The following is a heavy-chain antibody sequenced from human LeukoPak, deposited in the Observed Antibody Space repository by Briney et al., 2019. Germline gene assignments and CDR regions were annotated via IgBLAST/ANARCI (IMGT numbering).Heavy chain of an antibody. CDR1: GYTFTNYY. CDR3: ARAAGDTYGYRYYFDY. CDR2: INPNGGST. D-gene: IGHD5-18*01. V-gene: IGHV1-46*01. J-gene: IGHJ4*02. Sequence: ASVKVSCKASGYTFTNYYIHWVRQAPGQGPDWMGLINPNGGSTTYAQKFQGRVTMTRDTSTSTVYMELTSLRSEDTAVYFCARAAGDTYGYRYYFDYWGQGTLVTVSS.